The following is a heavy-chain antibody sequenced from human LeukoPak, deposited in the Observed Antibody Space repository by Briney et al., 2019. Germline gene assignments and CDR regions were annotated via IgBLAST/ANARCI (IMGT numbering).Heavy chain of an antibody. CDR2: IYYSGST. Sequence: SETLSLTCTVSGGSITSSSYYWGWIRQPPGKGLEWIGSIYYSGSTYYNPSLKSRVTISVDTSKNQFSLKLSSVTAADTAVYYCAREFELRWGAFDIWGQGTMVTVSS. CDR1: GGSITSSSYY. CDR3: AREFELRWGAFDI. D-gene: IGHD4-23*01. J-gene: IGHJ3*02. V-gene: IGHV4-39*07.